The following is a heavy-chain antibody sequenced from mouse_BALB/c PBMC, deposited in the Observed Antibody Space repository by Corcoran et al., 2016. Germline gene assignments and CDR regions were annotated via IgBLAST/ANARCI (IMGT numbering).Heavy chain of an antibody. D-gene: IGHD2-4*01. J-gene: IGHJ1*01. Sequence: EVQLQQSGPELVKPGASVKISCKASGYSFTGYYMHWVKQSHVKSLEWIGRINPYNGATSYNQNFKDKASLTVDKSSSTAYMELHSLTSEDSAVYYWDRDYDYWYFDVWGAGTTVTVSS. V-gene: IGHV1-26*01. CDR2: INPYNGAT. CDR1: GYSFTGYY. CDR3: DRDYDYWYFDV.